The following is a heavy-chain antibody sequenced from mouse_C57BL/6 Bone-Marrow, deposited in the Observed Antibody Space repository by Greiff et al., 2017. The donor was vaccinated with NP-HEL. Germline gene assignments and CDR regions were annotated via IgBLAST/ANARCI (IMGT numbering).Heavy chain of an antibody. CDR3: ARQSYAESRWFAD. CDR1: GFTFSSYG. CDR2: ISSGGSYT. J-gene: IGHJ3*01. Sequence: EVQGVESGGDLVKPGGSLKLSCAASGFTFSSYGMSWVRQTPDKRLEWVATISSGGSYTYYPDNVKGRFTISRDNAKNTLYLLRSSLKSEDTAMYYGARQSYAESRWFADWGQGTLVTVSA. V-gene: IGHV5-6*01. D-gene: IGHD2-12*01.